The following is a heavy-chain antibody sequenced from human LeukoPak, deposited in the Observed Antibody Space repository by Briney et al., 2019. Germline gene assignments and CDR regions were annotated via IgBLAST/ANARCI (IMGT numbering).Heavy chain of an antibody. V-gene: IGHV3-30*18. CDR2: ISYDGSNK. J-gene: IGHJ4*02. CDR3: AKARSMIAYGQDY. CDR1: GFTFSSYG. D-gene: IGHD3-22*01. Sequence: GGSLRLSCAASGFTFSSYGMHWVRQAPGKGLEWVAVISYDGSNKYYADSVKGRFTISRDNSKNTLYLQMNSLRAEDTAVYYCAKARSMIAYGQDYWGQGTLVTVSS.